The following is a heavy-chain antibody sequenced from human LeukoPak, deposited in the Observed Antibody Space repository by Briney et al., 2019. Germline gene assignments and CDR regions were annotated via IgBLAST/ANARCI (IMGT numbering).Heavy chain of an antibody. Sequence: PGGSLRLSCAASGFTFSSYAMTWVRQAPGKGLEWVSYISSSSSTIYYADSVKGRFTISRDNAKNSLYLQMNSLRAEDTAVYYCARDGAVAGIRNAFDIWGQGTMVTVSS. CDR3: ARDGAVAGIRNAFDI. D-gene: IGHD6-19*01. CDR1: GFTFSSYA. J-gene: IGHJ3*02. V-gene: IGHV3-48*01. CDR2: ISSSSSTI.